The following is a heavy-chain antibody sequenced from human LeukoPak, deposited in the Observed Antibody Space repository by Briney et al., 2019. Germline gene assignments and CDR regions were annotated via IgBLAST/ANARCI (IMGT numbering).Heavy chain of an antibody. D-gene: IGHD1-14*01. V-gene: IGHV4-4*07. CDR1: GGSISSHY. CDR2: VHPSGST. J-gene: IGHJ3*02. CDR3: ARYDRAAFDI. Sequence: SETLSLTCTVSGGSISSHYWSWIRQPAGKGLEWIVRVHPSGSTDYNPSLESRVTMSLDTSKNQFSLKMSSVTAADTAVYYCARYDRAAFDIWGQGTMVTVSS.